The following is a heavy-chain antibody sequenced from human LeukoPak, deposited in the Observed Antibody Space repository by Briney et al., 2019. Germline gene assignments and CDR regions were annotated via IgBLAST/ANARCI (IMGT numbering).Heavy chain of an antibody. D-gene: IGHD6-19*01. V-gene: IGHV3-11*03. CDR2: ISNSGSYT. J-gene: IGHJ4*02. Sequence: GGSLRLSCAASGFTFSDEYMSWIRQAPGKGLEWVSYISNSGSYTNYADSVKGRFTISRDNAKNSRYLQMSSLRAEDTAVYYCARSRGAGPGAYFDYWGQGTLITVSS. CDR3: ARSRGAGPGAYFDY. CDR1: GFTFSDEY.